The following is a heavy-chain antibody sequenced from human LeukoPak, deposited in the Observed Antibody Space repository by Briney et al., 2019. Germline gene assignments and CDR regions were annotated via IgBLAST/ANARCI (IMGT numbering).Heavy chain of an antibody. CDR3: ARTYCSSTSCYTFDY. J-gene: IGHJ4*02. Sequence: PSQTLSLTCTVSGGSISSGDYYWSWIRQPPGKGLEWIGYIYYSGSTYYNPALKSRVTISVDTSKNQFSLKLSSVTAADMAVYYCARTYCSSTSCYTFDYCGQGTLVTVSS. V-gene: IGHV4-30-4*08. D-gene: IGHD2-2*02. CDR2: IYYSGST. CDR1: GGSISSGDYY.